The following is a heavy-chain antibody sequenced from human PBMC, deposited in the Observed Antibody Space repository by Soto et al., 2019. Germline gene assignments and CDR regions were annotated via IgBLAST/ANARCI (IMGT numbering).Heavy chain of an antibody. V-gene: IGHV4-34*01. CDR2: INHSGST. Sequence: PSETLSLTCAVYGGSFSGYYWSWIRQPPGKGLEWIGEINHSGSTNYNPSLKSRVTISVDTSKNQFSLKLSSVTAADTAVYYCARGSGWLRLNADDWGQGTLVTVSS. CDR3: ARGSGWLRLNADD. J-gene: IGHJ4*02. D-gene: IGHD6-19*01. CDR1: GGSFSGYY.